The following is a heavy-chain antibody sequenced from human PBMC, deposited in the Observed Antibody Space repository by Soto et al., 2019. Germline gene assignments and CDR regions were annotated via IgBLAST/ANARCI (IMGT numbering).Heavy chain of an antibody. Sequence: ASVKVSCKASGYTFTSYDINWVRKATGQGLEWMGWMNPNSGNTGYAQKFQGRVTMTRNTSISTAYMELSSLRSEDTAVYYCARLPSYCSGGSCYSRGAFDIWGQGTMVTVSS. CDR2: MNPNSGNT. CDR3: ARLPSYCSGGSCYSRGAFDI. J-gene: IGHJ3*02. V-gene: IGHV1-8*01. CDR1: GYTFTSYD. D-gene: IGHD2-15*01.